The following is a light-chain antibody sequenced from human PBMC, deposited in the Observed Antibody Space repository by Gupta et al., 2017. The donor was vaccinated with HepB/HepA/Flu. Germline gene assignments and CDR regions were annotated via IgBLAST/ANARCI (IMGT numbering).Light chain of an antibody. Sequence: DIVMTQSPLSLPVTPGEPASISCRSSQSLLHSNGYNYLDWYLQKPGQSPQLLIYLGSNRASGVPDRISGSGSGTDFTLKISRVEAEDVGTYYCMQVSKTPITFGQGTRLEIK. CDR3: MQVSKTPIT. J-gene: IGKJ5*01. CDR2: LGS. V-gene: IGKV2-28*01. CDR1: QSLLHSNGYNY.